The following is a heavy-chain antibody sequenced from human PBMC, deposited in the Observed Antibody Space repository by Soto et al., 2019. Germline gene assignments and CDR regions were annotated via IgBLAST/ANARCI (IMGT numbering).Heavy chain of an antibody. CDR3: ARHMSAVADPLAY. D-gene: IGHD6-19*01. Sequence: SEALSLTCTVSGGSIRETIYYVGWIRQPPGKGLEWIGSIHYSGSTHYNPSLKSRVTISVVPSTSQFSLNLTSVTPADTSVYYCARHMSAVADPLAYWGQGTVVTVSS. CDR1: GGSIRETIYY. V-gene: IGHV4-39*01. CDR2: IHYSGST. J-gene: IGHJ4*02.